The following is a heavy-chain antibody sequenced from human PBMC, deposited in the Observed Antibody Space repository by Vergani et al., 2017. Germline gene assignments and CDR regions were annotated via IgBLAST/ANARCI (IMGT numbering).Heavy chain of an antibody. CDR1: GYTFTGYY. CDR3: ARDQSITGTTGSWFDP. Sequence: QVQLVQSGAEVKKPGSSVKVSCKASGYTFTGYYMHWVRQAPGQGLEWMGWINPNSGGTNYAQKVQGRVTMTRDTSISTAYMELSRLRSDDTAVYYCARDQSITGTTGSWFDPWGQGTLVTVSS. CDR2: INPNSGGT. D-gene: IGHD1-7*01. V-gene: IGHV1-2*02. J-gene: IGHJ5*02.